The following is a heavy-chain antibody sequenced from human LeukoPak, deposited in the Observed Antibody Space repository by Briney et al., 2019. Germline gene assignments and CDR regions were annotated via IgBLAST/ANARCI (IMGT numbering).Heavy chain of an antibody. D-gene: IGHD6-19*01. V-gene: IGHV3-53*01. CDR2: MYAGGTT. Sequence: GGSLRLSCAASGVIVSRNFMSWVRQAPGKGLQWVAIMYAGGTTDYSESVRGRFYISRDTSNNTLSLQMNSLRAEGTAVYYCARGSGSGWPLDRWGQGTLVTVSS. CDR3: ARGSGSGWPLDR. J-gene: IGHJ5*02. CDR1: GVIVSRNF.